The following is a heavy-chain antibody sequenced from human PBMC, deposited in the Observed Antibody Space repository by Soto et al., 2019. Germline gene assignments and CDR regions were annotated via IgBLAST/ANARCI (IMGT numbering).Heavy chain of an antibody. D-gene: IGHD3-16*02. CDR3: ARSYYDYVWGSYRSAHFDY. CDR1: GYTFTSYY. CDR2: INPSGDST. J-gene: IGHJ4*02. Sequence: QVQLVQSGAEVKKPGASVKVSCKASGYTFTSYYMHWVRQAPGQGLEWMGIINPSGDSTSYAQKFQGRVTMTRDTSTRADYMELSSLGSEDTAVYYCARSYYDYVWGSYRSAHFDYWGQGTLVTVSS. V-gene: IGHV1-46*01.